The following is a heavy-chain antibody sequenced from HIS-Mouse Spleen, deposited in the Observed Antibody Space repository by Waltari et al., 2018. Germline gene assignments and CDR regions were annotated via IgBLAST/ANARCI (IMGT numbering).Heavy chain of an antibody. V-gene: IGHV4-39*07. Sequence: QLQLQESGPGLVKPSETLSLTCTVSGGSISSSIYYWGWLRQPPGKGLAWIGSIYYSGSTYYNPSLKSRVTISVDTSKNQFSLKLSSVTAADTAVYYCAREIPYSSSWYDWYFDLWGRGTLVTVSS. D-gene: IGHD6-13*01. J-gene: IGHJ2*01. CDR1: GGSISSSIYY. CDR3: AREIPYSSSWYDWYFDL. CDR2: IYYSGST.